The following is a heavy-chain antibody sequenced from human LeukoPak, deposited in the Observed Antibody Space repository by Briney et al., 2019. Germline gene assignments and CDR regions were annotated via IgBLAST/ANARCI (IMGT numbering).Heavy chain of an antibody. CDR1: GYTFTGYA. CDR2: INAGNGNT. V-gene: IGHV1-3*01. D-gene: IGHD6-13*01. Sequence: ASVKVSCKASGYTFTGYAMHWVRQAPGRRLEWMGWINAGNGNTKYSQKFQGRVTITRDTSASTAYMELSSLRSEDTAVYYCERGGTLYSSSWDTFYYYGMDVWGKGTTVTVSS. CDR3: ERGGTLYSSSWDTFYYYGMDV. J-gene: IGHJ6*04.